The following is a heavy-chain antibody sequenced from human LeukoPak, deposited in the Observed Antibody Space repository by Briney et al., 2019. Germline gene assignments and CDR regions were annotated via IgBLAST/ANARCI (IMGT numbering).Heavy chain of an antibody. CDR1: GGTFSSYA. D-gene: IGHD1-26*01. V-gene: IGHV1-69*06. CDR2: IIPIFGTA. J-gene: IGHJ5*02. CDR3: ARSGGATSNWFDP. Sequence: SVKVSCKASGGTFSSYAISWVRQAPGQGLEWMGGIIPIFGTANYAQKFQGRVTITADKSTSTAYMELSSLRSEDTAVYYCARSGGATSNWFDPWGQGTLVTVSS.